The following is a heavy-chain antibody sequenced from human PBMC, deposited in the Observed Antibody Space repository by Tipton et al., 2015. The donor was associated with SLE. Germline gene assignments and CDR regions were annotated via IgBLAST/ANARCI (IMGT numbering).Heavy chain of an antibody. J-gene: IGHJ3*02. CDR2: VYNTGTT. D-gene: IGHD2-15*01. Sequence: TLSLTCTVSGGSISSHYWSWIRQPPGKGLEWIGYVYNTGTTNYNPSLKSRVTMSVDTSKNQFSLKLSSVTAADTAVYYCARGDRGAFDIWGQGTMVTVSS. CDR3: ARGDRGAFDI. V-gene: IGHV4-4*08. CDR1: GGSISSHY.